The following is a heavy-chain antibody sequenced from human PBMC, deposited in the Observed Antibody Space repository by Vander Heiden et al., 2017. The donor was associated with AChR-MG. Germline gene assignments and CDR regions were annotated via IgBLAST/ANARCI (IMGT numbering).Heavy chain of an antibody. J-gene: IGHJ3*02. D-gene: IGHD6-6*01. Sequence: QVQLVESGGGVVQPGRSLRLSCSAAGFTFGSYGMHWVRQAPGKGLEWVAVIWYDGSNKYYADSVKGRFTISRDNSKNTLYLQMNSLRAEDTAVYYCARERYSSSAHAFDIWGQGTMVTVSS. CDR1: GFTFGSYG. CDR2: IWYDGSNK. CDR3: ARERYSSSAHAFDI. V-gene: IGHV3-33*01.